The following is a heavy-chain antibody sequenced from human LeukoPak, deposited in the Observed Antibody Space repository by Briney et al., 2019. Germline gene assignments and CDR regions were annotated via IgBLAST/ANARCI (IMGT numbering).Heavy chain of an antibody. Sequence: SETLSLTCSVSGDSIRSNNYHWGWIRPSPGKGLEWIGTIDYSGNTYYNPSLNSRVTISADTSRNQFSLKLSSVTAADTAIYYCVRRVNTYGGWFDRWGQGALVTVSS. CDR1: GDSIRSNNYH. CDR3: VRRVNTYGGWFDR. CDR2: IDYSGNT. V-gene: IGHV4-39*01. J-gene: IGHJ5*02. D-gene: IGHD5-18*01.